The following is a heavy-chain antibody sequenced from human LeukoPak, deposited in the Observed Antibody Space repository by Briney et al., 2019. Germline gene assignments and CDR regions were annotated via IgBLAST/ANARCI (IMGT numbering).Heavy chain of an antibody. CDR2: IYPADSDI. J-gene: IGHJ5*02. CDR1: AYSFTSYW. D-gene: IGHD2-15*01. V-gene: IGHV5-51*01. Sequence: GESLKISCKGSAYSFTSYWLGWVRQMPGKGLEWMGIIYPADSDIRYSPSFQGQVTISADKSISTAYLQWSSLKASDTAMYYCARQEYCSGGSCYTWFDPWGQGTLVTVSS. CDR3: ARQEYCSGGSCYTWFDP.